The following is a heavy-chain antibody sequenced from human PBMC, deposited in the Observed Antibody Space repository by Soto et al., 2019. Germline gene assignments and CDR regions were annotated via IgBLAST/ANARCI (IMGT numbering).Heavy chain of an antibody. CDR1: GYTFTSYD. D-gene: IGHD3-22*01. CDR2: MNPNSGNT. CDR3: ARVYYYDSSGYYFGVDWDNWFDP. Sequence: ASVKVSCKASGYTFTSYDIYWVRQATGQGLEWMGWMNPNSGNTGYAQKFQGRVTMTRNTSISTAYMELSSLRSEDTAVYYCARVYYYDSSGYYFGVDWDNWFDPWGQGTLVTVSS. J-gene: IGHJ5*02. V-gene: IGHV1-8*01.